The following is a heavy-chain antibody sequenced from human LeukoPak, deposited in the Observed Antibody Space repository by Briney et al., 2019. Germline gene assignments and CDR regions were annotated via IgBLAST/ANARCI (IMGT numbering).Heavy chain of an antibody. J-gene: IGHJ5*02. CDR2: IYYSGST. V-gene: IGHV4-39*01. Sequence: SETLSLTCTVSGGSISSRSYYWGWIRQPPGKGLEWIGSIYYSGSTYYNPSLKSRVTIPVDTSKNQFSLKLSSVTAADTAVYYCARGSKYDFWSGYYRWFDPWGQGTLVTVSS. CDR1: GGSISSRSYY. CDR3: ARGSKYDFWSGYYRWFDP. D-gene: IGHD3-3*01.